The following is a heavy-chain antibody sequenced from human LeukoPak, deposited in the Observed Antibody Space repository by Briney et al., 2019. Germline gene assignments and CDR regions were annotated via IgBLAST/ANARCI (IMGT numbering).Heavy chain of an antibody. J-gene: IGHJ4*02. CDR3: AKDKELYSGGRSDFDY. CDR2: MNPNSGNT. CDR1: GYTFTSYD. V-gene: IGHV1-8*01. Sequence: ASVKVSCKASGYTFTSYDINWVRQATGQGLEWMGWMNPNSGNTGYAQKFQGRVTMTRNTSISTAYMELSSLRSEDTALYYCAKDKELYSGGRSDFDYWGQGTLVTVSS. D-gene: IGHD6-19*01.